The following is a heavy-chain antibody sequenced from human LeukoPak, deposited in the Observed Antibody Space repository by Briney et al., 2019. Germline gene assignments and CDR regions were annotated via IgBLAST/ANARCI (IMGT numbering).Heavy chain of an antibody. V-gene: IGHV3-7*03. Sequence: GGSLRLSCAASGFIFSDHWMSWVRLAPGKGLEWVANIKKDGSEKYYVDSVKGRFTMSRDNAKNSLYLQMNSLRAEDTAVYYCASLGPDYWGQGTLVTVSS. D-gene: IGHD3-10*01. CDR3: ASLGPDY. J-gene: IGHJ4*02. CDR2: IKKDGSEK. CDR1: GFIFSDHW.